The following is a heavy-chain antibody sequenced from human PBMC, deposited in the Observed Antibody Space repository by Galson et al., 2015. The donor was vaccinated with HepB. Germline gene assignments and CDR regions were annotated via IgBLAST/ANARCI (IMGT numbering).Heavy chain of an antibody. D-gene: IGHD2-2*01. Sequence: SLRLSCAASGFTFSSYWMHWVRQPPGEGLLWVSRINRDGSDTTYADSVKGRFTISRDNAKDTLFLQMNSLKASDTAMYYCARHLCSSTSCYPDAFDIWGQGTMVTVSS. V-gene: IGHV3-74*01. J-gene: IGHJ3*02. CDR2: INRDGSDT. CDR1: GFTFSSYW. CDR3: ARHLCSSTSCYPDAFDI.